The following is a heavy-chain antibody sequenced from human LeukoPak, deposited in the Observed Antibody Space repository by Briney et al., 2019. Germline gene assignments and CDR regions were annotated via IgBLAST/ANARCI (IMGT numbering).Heavy chain of an antibody. CDR3: AKDISPRGVITQIFDF. J-gene: IGHJ4*02. Sequence: GRSLRLSCAASGFTFSSYGMHWVRQAPGKGLEWVAVISYDGSNKYYADSVKGRFTISRDNSKNTLYLQMNSLRAEDTAVYYCAKDISPRGVITQIFDFWGQGTLVTVSS. D-gene: IGHD3-10*01. V-gene: IGHV3-30*18. CDR2: ISYDGSNK. CDR1: GFTFSSYG.